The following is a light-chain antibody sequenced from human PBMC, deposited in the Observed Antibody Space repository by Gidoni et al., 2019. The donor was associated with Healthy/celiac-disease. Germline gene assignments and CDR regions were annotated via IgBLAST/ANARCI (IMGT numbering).Light chain of an antibody. J-gene: IGKJ3*01. CDR3: QQYNNWTFT. V-gene: IGKV3-15*01. CDR1: QSVSSN. Sequence: LPMTQPPATLSVSPGERATLSCRGSQSVSSNFAWYQQKPRPAPTLLIFGASTRSTGIAATFSGSGCGTEFTLTISSMQSEDFAVYYYQQYNNWTFTFGPGTKVDIK. CDR2: GAS.